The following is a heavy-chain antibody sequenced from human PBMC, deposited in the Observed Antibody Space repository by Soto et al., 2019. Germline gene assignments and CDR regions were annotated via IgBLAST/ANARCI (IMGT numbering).Heavy chain of an antibody. J-gene: IGHJ6*02. CDR1: GDSISSSGC. CDR3: ARTNYGDFSRGYYYGMDV. V-gene: IGHV4-4*02. CDR2: ILPNGGT. Sequence: SETLSLTCAVSGDSISSSGCWTWVRQPPGKGLEWIGEILPNGGTNYNPSFTSRVTISVDKSKNNFSLRLSSVTAADTAVYYCARTNYGDFSRGYYYGMDVWGQGTTVTVSS. D-gene: IGHD4-17*01.